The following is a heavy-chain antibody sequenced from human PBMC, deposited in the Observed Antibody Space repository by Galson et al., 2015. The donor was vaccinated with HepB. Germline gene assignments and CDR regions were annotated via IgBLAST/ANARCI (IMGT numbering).Heavy chain of an antibody. D-gene: IGHD1-26*01. CDR3: AKDGAASGADY. CDR1: GFTFSSYG. J-gene: IGHJ4*02. Sequence: SLRLSCAASGFTFSSYGMHWVRQAPGKGLEWVAVISYDGSNKYYADSVKGRFTISRDNSKNTLYLQMNSLRAEDTAVYYCAKDGAASGADYWGQGTLVTVSS. V-gene: IGHV3-30*18. CDR2: ISYDGSNK.